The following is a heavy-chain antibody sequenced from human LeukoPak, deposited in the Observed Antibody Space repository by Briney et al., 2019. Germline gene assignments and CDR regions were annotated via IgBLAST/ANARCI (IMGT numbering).Heavy chain of an antibody. J-gene: IGHJ4*02. D-gene: IGHD4/OR15-4a*01. CDR1: GGSISSGSYY. Sequence: TSETLSLTCTVSGGSISSGSYYWSWIRQPAGKGLEWIGYIYYSGSTNYNPSLKSRVTISVDTSKNQFSLKLSSVTAADTAVYYCARGKDYFFDYWGQGTLVTVSS. CDR3: ARGKDYFFDY. V-gene: IGHV4-61*10. CDR2: IYYSGST.